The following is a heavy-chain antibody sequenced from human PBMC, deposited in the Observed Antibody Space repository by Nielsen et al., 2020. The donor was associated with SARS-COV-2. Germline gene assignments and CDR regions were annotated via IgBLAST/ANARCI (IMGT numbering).Heavy chain of an antibody. Sequence: GGSLRLSCAASGFTFSDYYMSWIRQAPGKGLGWVSYISSSGSTIYYADSVKGRFTISRDNAKNSLYLQMNSLRAEDTAVYYCARDKDRSIPGGFDPWGQGTLVTVSS. CDR2: ISSSGSTI. J-gene: IGHJ5*02. CDR3: ARDKDRSIPGGFDP. CDR1: GFTFSDYY. D-gene: IGHD1-14*01. V-gene: IGHV3-11*01.